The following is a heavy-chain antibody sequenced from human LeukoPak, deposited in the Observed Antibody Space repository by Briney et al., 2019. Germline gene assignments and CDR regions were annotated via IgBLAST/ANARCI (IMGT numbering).Heavy chain of an antibody. D-gene: IGHD2-2*01. V-gene: IGHV3-74*01. CDR1: GFTLSSYW. J-gene: IGHJ6*02. CDR3: ARDMASLGYYGMDV. CDR2: INSDGSIT. Sequence: PGGSLRLSCAASGFTLSSYWMHWVRQAPGKGLVWVSRINSDGSITSYADSVKGRFTISRDNAKNTLYLQMNSLRAEDTAVYYCARDMASLGYYGMDVWGQGTTVTVSS.